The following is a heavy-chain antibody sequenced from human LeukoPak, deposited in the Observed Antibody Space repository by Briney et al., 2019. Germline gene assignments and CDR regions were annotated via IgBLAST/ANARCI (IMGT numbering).Heavy chain of an antibody. D-gene: IGHD3-16*01. CDR1: GFTISDYW. CDR3: VRDGGTDWYDP. V-gene: IGHV3-7*01. CDR2: IKQDASER. J-gene: IGHJ5*02. Sequence: PRGSLRLSCAASGFTISDYWMTWVRQAPGKGLEWVANIKQDASERTYVDSVKGRFTISRDNAKNSIFLQMNSLGVEDMATYYCVRDGGTDWYDPWGQGTLVSVSS.